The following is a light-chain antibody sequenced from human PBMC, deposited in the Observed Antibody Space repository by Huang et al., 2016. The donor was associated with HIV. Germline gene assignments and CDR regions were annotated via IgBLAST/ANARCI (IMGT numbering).Light chain of an antibody. CDR1: QTISTF. V-gene: IGKV1-39*01. Sequence: ASVGDRIGITCRASQTISTFLNWYQQQPGKAPKLLIYAASNLQSGVSSRFSGTGSGTHFTLTVTGLQPDDFATYFCQQTSSVPLTFGGGTRVE. CDR2: AAS. CDR3: QQTSSVPLT. J-gene: IGKJ4*01.